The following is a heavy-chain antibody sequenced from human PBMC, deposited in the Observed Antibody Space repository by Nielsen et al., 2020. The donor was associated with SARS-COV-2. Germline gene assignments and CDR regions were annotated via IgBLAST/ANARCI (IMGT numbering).Heavy chain of an antibody. CDR2: IWYDGSNK. J-gene: IGHJ4*02. Sequence: GESLKISCAASGFTFSSYGMHWVRQAPGNGLEWVAVIWYDGSNKYYADSVKGRFTSSRDNSNNTLYLQMNSLRGEDTAVYYCARESGVGELLGVSFDYWGQGTLVTVSS. CDR3: ARESGVGELLGVSFDY. CDR1: GFTFSSYG. D-gene: IGHD3-10*01. V-gene: IGHV3-33*08.